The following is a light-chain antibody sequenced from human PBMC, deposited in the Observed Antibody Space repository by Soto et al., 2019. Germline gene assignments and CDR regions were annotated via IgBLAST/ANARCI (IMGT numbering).Light chain of an antibody. J-gene: IGLJ1*01. CDR3: SSYAGTNNLLYV. CDR2: MNT. Sequence: QSVLTQPPSLSGTPGQTVTISCIGGRSNIGNAIVHWYQQLPGTAPRHLIYMNTQRPSGVPDRFSGSKSGTSASLVITGLRPEDEADYYCSSYAGTNNLLYVFGTGTKLTVL. V-gene: IGLV1-47*01. CDR1: RSNIGNAI.